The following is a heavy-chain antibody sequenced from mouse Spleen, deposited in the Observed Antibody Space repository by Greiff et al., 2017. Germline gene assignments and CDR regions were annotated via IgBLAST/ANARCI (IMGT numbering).Heavy chain of an antibody. CDR1: GYTFTDYY. D-gene: IGHD2-1*01. V-gene: IGHV1-19*01. CDR3: ARSGYYGNSYAMDY. J-gene: IGHJ4*01. Sequence: EVQLQQSGPVLVKPGASVKMSCKASGYTFTDYYMNWVKQSHGKSLEWIGVINPYNGGTSYNQKFKGKATLTVDKSSSTAYMGLNSLTSEDSAVYYCARSGYYGNSYAMDYWGQGTSVTVSS. CDR2: INPYNGGT.